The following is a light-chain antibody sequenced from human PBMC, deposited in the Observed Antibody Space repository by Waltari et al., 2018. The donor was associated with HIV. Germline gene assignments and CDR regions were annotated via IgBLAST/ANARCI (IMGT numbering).Light chain of an antibody. J-gene: IGLJ2*01. CDR2: ETR. CDR1: SSTIGRNF. V-gene: IGLV1-51*02. CDR3: GSWDSDLRAVV. Sequence: QSVLTQPPSVSAAPGQEVTISCSGSSSTIGRNFVSWYQPLPGTAPKLLIFETRKRPSEIPDRFSGSQSGTSATLDITGLQTGDEAEYFCGSWDSDLRAVVFGGGTKLTVL.